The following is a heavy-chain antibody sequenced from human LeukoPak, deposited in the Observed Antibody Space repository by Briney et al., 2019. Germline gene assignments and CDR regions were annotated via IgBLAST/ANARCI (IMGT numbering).Heavy chain of an antibody. D-gene: IGHD3-10*01. CDR2: IYYSGST. CDR1: GASISSYY. CDR3: ARAPRGSVSWFDY. J-gene: IGHJ4*02. V-gene: IGHV4-59*01. Sequence: SETLSLTCTVSGASISSYYWSWIRQPPGKGLEWIGFIYYSGSTNYNPSLKSRVTISGDTSENHLSLNVSSVTAADTAVYYCARAPRGSVSWFDYWGQGTLVTVSS.